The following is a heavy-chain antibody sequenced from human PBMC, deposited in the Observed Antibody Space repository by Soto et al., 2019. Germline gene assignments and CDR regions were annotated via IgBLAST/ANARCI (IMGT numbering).Heavy chain of an antibody. J-gene: IGHJ6*02. Sequence: SETLSLTCAVYGGSFSGYGWSWIRQPPGKGLEWIREINHSGSTNYNPSLKSRVTISVDTSKNQFSLKLSSVTAAFLAVYYCARVSGIYYYGMDVWGQGTTVTVSS. V-gene: IGHV4-34*01. CDR2: INHSGST. CDR1: GGSFSGYG. D-gene: IGHD3-10*01. CDR3: ARVSGIYYYGMDV.